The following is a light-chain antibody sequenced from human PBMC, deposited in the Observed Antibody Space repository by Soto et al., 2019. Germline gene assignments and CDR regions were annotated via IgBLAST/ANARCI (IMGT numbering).Light chain of an antibody. J-gene: IGKJ3*01. CDR1: QSVRSSNY. CDR3: QHYDTSPSFT. V-gene: IGKV3-20*01. CDR2: GAS. Sequence: EIVLTQSPGTLSLSPGERATLSCRASQSVRSSNYLAWYQQKPGQAPRLLIYGASSRATGIPDRFSGSGSGTDFTLTISRLEPEDFAVYYCQHYDTSPSFTFGPGTKVDFK.